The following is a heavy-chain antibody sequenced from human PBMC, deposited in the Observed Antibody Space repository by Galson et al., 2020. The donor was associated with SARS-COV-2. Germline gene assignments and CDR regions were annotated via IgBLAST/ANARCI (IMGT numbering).Heavy chain of an antibody. V-gene: IGHV1-24*01. CDR3: ATELAAAGNKWGVWFDP. CDR2: FDPEDGET. Sequence: ASVKVSCKVSGYTLTELSMHWVRQAPGKGLEWMGGFDPEDGETIYAQKFQGRVTMTEDTSTDTAYMELSSLRSEDTAVYYCATELAAAGNKWGVWFDPWGQGTLVTVSS. CDR1: GYTLTELS. J-gene: IGHJ5*02. D-gene: IGHD6-13*01.